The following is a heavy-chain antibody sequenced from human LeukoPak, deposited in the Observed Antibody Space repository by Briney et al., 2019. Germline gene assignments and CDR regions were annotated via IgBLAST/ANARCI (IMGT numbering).Heavy chain of an antibody. CDR2: INHSGST. CDR3: ARAGYYTYYYYGMDV. Sequence: SETLSLTCAVYGGSFSGYYWSWIRQPPGKGLEWIGEINHSGSTNYNPSLKSRVTISVDTPKNQFSLKLSSVTAADTAVYYCARAGYYTYYYYGMDVWGQGTTVTVSS. J-gene: IGHJ6*02. CDR1: GGSFSGYY. V-gene: IGHV4-34*01. D-gene: IGHD3-3*01.